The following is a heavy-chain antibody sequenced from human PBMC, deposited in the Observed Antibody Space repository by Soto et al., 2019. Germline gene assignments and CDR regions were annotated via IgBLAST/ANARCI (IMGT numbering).Heavy chain of an antibody. D-gene: IGHD6-19*01. V-gene: IGHV3-74*01. CDR1: GFTFSSSW. Sequence: GGSLRLSCGASGFTFSSSWMHWVRQAPGKGLVWVSRINSGASNTNYADSVKGRFTISRDNAKNTLYLQMDSLTAEDTAVYYCARGPSGWFGYDYWGQGTLVTVSS. CDR3: ARGPSGWFGYDY. CDR2: INSGASNT. J-gene: IGHJ4*02.